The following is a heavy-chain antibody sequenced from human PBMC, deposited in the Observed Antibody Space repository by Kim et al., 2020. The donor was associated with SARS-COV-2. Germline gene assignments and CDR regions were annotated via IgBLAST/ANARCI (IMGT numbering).Heavy chain of an antibody. Sequence: GGSLRLSCAASGFTFNDYFMNWVRQAPGKGLEWFSSISSSSSYIYYADSVKGRFTISRDNAKNSMYLQMNSLRADDTAVYYCARGAVVGIAAAPGYWGQGTLVTVSS. J-gene: IGHJ4*02. CDR1: GFTFNDYF. CDR2: ISSSSSYI. D-gene: IGHD6-13*01. CDR3: ARGAVVGIAAAPGY. V-gene: IGHV3-21*01.